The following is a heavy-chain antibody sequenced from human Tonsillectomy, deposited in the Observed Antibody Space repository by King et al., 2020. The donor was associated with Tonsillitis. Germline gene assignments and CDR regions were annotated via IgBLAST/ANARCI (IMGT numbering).Heavy chain of an antibody. CDR1: GYIFTNYW. V-gene: IGHV5-51*01. Sequence: QLVQSGAEVKKHGESLKISCKGSGYIFTNYWIVWVRQMPGKGLEWMGIIYPGDSDTRYTPSFHGQVTISADNSISTAYLQLSSLKASDTAIYYCARVRAECGTDCYAFQHWGQGTLVTVSS. J-gene: IGHJ1*01. CDR3: ARVRAECGTDCYAFQH. D-gene: IGHD2-2*01. CDR2: IYPGDSDT.